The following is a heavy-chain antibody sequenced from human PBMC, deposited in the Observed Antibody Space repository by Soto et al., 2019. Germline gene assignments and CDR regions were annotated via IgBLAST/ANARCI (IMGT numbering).Heavy chain of an antibody. Sequence: SETLSLTCTVSGGSISSGGYYWSWIRQHPGKGLEWIGYIYYSGSTYYNPSLKSRVTISVDTSKNQFSLKLSSVTAADTAVYYCARGRMGAATRVPGTRYYYYYGMDVWGQGTTVTVSS. V-gene: IGHV4-31*03. CDR2: IYYSGST. J-gene: IGHJ6*02. D-gene: IGHD1-26*01. CDR3: ARGRMGAATRVPGTRYYYYYGMDV. CDR1: GGSISSGGYY.